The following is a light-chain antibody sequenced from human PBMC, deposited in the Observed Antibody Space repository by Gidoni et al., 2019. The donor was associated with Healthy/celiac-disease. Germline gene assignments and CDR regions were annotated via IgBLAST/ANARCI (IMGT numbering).Light chain of an antibody. CDR2: EVS. J-gene: IGLJ3*02. CDR3: SSYAGSKAV. Sequence: QPALTQPPSAAGSPGQSVPISCTGTSSAVGGYNYVSWSQQHPGKAPKLMIYEVSKRPSGVPARLSGSKSGTTASLTVSGLQAEDEADYYCSSYAGSKAVFGGGTKLTVL. V-gene: IGLV2-8*01. CDR1: SSAVGGYNY.